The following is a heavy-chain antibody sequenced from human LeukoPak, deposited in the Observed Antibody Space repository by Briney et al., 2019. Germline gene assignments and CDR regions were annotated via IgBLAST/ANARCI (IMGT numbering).Heavy chain of an antibody. CDR3: ARQGCSSTSCYED. Sequence: GESLRISCKGSGYSFTSYWIGWVRQMPRKGLEWMGIIYPGDSDTRYSPSFQGQVTISADKSISTAYLQWSSLKASDTAMYYCARQGCSSTSCYEDWGQGTLVTVSS. V-gene: IGHV5-51*01. CDR1: GYSFTSYW. CDR2: IYPGDSDT. J-gene: IGHJ4*02. D-gene: IGHD2-2*01.